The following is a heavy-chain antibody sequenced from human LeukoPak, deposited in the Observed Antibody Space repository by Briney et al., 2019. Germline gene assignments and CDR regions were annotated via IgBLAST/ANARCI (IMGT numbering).Heavy chain of an antibody. CDR1: GGSISSSKYY. Sequence: SETLSLTCTVSGGSISSSKYYWGWIRQPPGKGLEWIGSIYYSGSTYYNPSLKSRVTISVDTSKNQFSLKLSSVTAADTAVYYCARRGALEGRFAKPYHQYYYYYMDVWGKGTTVTISS. CDR2: IYYSGST. J-gene: IGHJ6*03. V-gene: IGHV4-39*01. D-gene: IGHD3-3*01. CDR3: ARRGALEGRFAKPYHQYYYYYMDV.